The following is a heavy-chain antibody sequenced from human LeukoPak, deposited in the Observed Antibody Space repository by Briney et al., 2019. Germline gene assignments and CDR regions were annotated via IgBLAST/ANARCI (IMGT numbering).Heavy chain of an antibody. CDR3: ARGELDFDY. V-gene: IGHV4-4*02. J-gene: IGHJ4*02. D-gene: IGHD1-1*01. Sequence: SETLSLTCTVSLDSTTSNFWSWVRQPPGKGLEWIGELLIMRSPNYNPSLQSRVTISIDRSRNQIALELYSVTAADTAVHYCARGELDFDYWGQGTLVTVSS. CDR1: LDSTTSNF. CDR2: LLIMRSP.